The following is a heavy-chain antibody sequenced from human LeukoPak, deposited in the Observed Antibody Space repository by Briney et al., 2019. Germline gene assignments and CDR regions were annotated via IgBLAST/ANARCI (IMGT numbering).Heavy chain of an antibody. J-gene: IGHJ6*02. CDR2: IYSGGST. Sequence: PGGSLRLSCAASGFTVSSNYMSWVRQAPGKGLEWVSVIYSGGSTYYADSVKGRFTISRDNSKNTLYLQMNSLRAEDTAVYYCARDESTWIQLSYYYYYYSMDVWGQGTTVTVSS. CDR1: GFTVSSNY. CDR3: ARDESTWIQLSYYYYYYSMDV. V-gene: IGHV3-53*01. D-gene: IGHD5-18*01.